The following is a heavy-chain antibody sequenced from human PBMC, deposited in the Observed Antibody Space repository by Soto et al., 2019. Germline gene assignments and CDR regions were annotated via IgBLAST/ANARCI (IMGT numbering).Heavy chain of an antibody. CDR3: ARVARAYGDFLYGMDV. D-gene: IGHD4-17*01. CDR2: ILSNDEK. J-gene: IGHJ6*02. V-gene: IGHV2-26*01. CDR1: GFSLSNARMG. Sequence: QVTLKESGPVVVKPTETLTLTCTVSGFSLSNARMGVSWIRQPPGKALEWLAHILSNDEKSYVTSLKSRLTTSNDTSKRQLVLTMTTMDPVDTATYYCARVARAYGDFLYGMDVWGQGTTVTVSS.